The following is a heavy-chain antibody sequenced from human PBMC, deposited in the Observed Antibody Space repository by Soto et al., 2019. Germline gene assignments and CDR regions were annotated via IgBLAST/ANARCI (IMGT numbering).Heavy chain of an antibody. Sequence: SETLSLPXTVSGGSISSYYWSWIRQPPGKGLEWSGYIYYSGSTNYNPSLKSRVTISVDTSKNQFSLKLSSVTAADTAVYYCARVGGPDVLRFLEWSQGWFDPWGQGTLVPVSS. V-gene: IGHV4-59*01. CDR2: IYYSGST. J-gene: IGHJ5*02. CDR3: ARVGGPDVLRFLEWSQGWFDP. D-gene: IGHD3-3*01. CDR1: GGSISSYY.